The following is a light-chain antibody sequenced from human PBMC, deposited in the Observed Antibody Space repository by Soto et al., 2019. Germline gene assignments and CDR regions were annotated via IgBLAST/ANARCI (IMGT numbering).Light chain of an antibody. V-gene: IGKV2-28*01. J-gene: IGKJ2*01. CDR3: MQTLLIHHT. CDR1: ESLVFRNGNTH. CDR2: LGT. Sequence: EIEMTQSPLSLPVTPGEPASISCRSSESLVFRNGNTHLDWYLQKPGQSPQLLMYLGTNRAPGVPDRFSGSGTGTDFTLKISRVEDEDVGVYYCMQTLLIHHTFGQGTKVDIK.